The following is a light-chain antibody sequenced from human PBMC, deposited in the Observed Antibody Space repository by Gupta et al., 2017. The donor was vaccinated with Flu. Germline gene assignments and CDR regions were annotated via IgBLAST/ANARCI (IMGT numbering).Light chain of an antibody. Sequence: EIVLTQSQATLSFSQGQRATLSCSVSQIVDRYLAWYQQKPVQAPRLLIYDASNRVTGIPARFSGSGSGTDFTLTINRLEPEDFAVYYCQQRSNWPPKVTFGAGTKVEIK. J-gene: IGKJ4*01. CDR3: QQRSNWPPKVT. V-gene: IGKV3-11*01. CDR1: QIVDRY. CDR2: DAS.